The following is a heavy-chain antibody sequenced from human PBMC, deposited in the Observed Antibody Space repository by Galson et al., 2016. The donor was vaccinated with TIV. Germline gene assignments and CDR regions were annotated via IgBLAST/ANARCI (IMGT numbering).Heavy chain of an antibody. V-gene: IGHV2-5*02. CDR1: GFSLNTNGVG. CDR3: ARTAWLDYDTFGFYRDFFDY. J-gene: IGHJ4*02. D-gene: IGHD3-22*01. CDR2: IYWDDDK. Sequence: PALVKPTQTLTLTCIFSGFSLNTNGVGVGWFRQPPGKALEWLGVIYWDDDKRYTPSVNNRLTITKDTSKNQVVLTMTNMGPVDTATYYCARTAWLDYDTFGFYRDFFDYWGQGAPVTVSS.